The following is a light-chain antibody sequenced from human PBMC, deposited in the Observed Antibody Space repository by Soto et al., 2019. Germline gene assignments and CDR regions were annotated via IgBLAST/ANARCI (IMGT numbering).Light chain of an antibody. CDR2: DAS. CDR1: QSVDGSY. V-gene: IGKV3-20*01. CDR3: QQFGISPPYT. Sequence: EIVLTQSPGTLSLSPGERATLSCRASQSVDGSYLAWYQQKPGQAPRLLIYDASSRATGIPDRFSGSGSGTDFALTISRLEPEDFAMYYCQQFGISPPYTFGQGTKLEIK. J-gene: IGKJ2*01.